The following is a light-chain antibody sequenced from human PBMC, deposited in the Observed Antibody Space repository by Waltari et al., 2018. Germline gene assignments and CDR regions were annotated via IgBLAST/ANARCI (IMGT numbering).Light chain of an antibody. CDR3: TSYTSTNTVI. J-gene: IGLJ2*01. Sequence: QSALTQPASVSGSPGPSITIPCAGTSSDIGGYNYVSWYQQHPGKAPKLIIFDVTRWPSGVSHRFSGSKSGNTASLTISGLQAEDEADYYCTSYTSTNTVIFGGGTKVTVL. CDR2: DVT. V-gene: IGLV2-14*03. CDR1: SSDIGGYNY.